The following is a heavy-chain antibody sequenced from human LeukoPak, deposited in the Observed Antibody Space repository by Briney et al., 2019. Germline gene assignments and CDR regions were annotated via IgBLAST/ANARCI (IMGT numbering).Heavy chain of an antibody. Sequence: ASVKVSCKASGGTFSSYAISWVRQAPGQGLEWMGGIIPIFGTANYAQKFQGRVTITTDESTSTAYMELSSLRSEDTAVYYCASGYSSGWHGGYAFDIWGQGTMVTVSS. V-gene: IGHV1-69*05. J-gene: IGHJ3*02. D-gene: IGHD6-19*01. CDR2: IIPIFGTA. CDR1: GGTFSSYA. CDR3: ASGYSSGWHGGYAFDI.